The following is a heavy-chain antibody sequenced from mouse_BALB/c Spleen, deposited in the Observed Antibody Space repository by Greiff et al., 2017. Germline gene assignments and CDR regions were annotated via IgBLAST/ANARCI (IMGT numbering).Heavy chain of an antibody. CDR1: GFTFSSYG. CDR3: ARGTAY. Sequence: EVQLQESGGGLVQPGGSLKLSCAASGFTFSSYGMSWVRQTPDKRLELVATINSNGGSTYYPDSVKGRFTISRDNAKNTLYLQMSSLKSEDTAMYYCARGTAYWGQGTLVTVSA. D-gene: IGHD2-14*01. V-gene: IGHV5-6-3*01. J-gene: IGHJ3*01. CDR2: INSNGGST.